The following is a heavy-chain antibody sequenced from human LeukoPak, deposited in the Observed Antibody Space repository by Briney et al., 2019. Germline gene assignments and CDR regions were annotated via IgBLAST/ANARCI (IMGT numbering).Heavy chain of an antibody. CDR1: GYSISSGYY. V-gene: IGHV4-38-2*01. CDR3: ARPRYYYDSSGSEYAFDI. D-gene: IGHD3-22*01. J-gene: IGHJ3*02. CDR2: IYHSGST. Sequence: SETLSLTCAVSGYSISSGYYWGWIRQPPGKGLGWIGSIYHSGSTYYNPSLKSRVTISVDTSKNQFSLKLSSVTAADTAVYYCARPRYYYDSSGSEYAFDIWGQGTMVTVSS.